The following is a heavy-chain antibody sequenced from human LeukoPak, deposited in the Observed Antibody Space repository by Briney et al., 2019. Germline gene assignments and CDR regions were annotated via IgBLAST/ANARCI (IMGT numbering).Heavy chain of an antibody. Sequence: ASVKVSCKASGYTFTGYYMHWVRQAPGQGLERMGWINSNSGGTNYAQKFQGRVTMTRDTSISTAYMELSRLRSDDTAVYYCARDLSGSFALGYWGQGTLVTVSP. CDR3: ARDLSGSFALGY. J-gene: IGHJ4*02. CDR2: INSNSGGT. V-gene: IGHV1-2*02. CDR1: GYTFTGYY. D-gene: IGHD1-26*01.